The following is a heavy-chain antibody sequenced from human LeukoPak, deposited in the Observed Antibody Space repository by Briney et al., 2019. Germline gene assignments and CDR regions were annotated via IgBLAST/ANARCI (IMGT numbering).Heavy chain of an antibody. CDR3: AREAQANYYDSSGYYYIRGPSDY. D-gene: IGHD3-22*01. CDR1: GGSISSYY. Sequence: PSETLSLTCTVSGGSISSYYWSWIRQPAGKGLEWIGRIYVTGNTNYNPSLQSRVTMSIDTSKNQFSLKLSSVTAADTAVYYCAREAQANYYDSSGYYYIRGPSDYWGQGTLVTVSS. J-gene: IGHJ4*02. CDR2: IYVTGNT. V-gene: IGHV4-4*07.